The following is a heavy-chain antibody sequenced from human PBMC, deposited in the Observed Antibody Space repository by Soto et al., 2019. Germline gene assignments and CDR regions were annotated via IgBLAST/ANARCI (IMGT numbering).Heavy chain of an antibody. CDR1: GGTFSSYA. V-gene: IGHV1-69*13. D-gene: IGHD2-2*01. Sequence: SVKVSCKASGGTFSSYAISWVRQAPGQGLEWMGGIIPIFGTANYAQRFQGRVTITADESTSTAYMELSSLRSEDTAVYYCARARPYLVYCSSTSCYFQSHYFDYWGQGTLVTVSS. CDR2: IIPIFGTA. CDR3: ARARPYLVYCSSTSCYFQSHYFDY. J-gene: IGHJ4*02.